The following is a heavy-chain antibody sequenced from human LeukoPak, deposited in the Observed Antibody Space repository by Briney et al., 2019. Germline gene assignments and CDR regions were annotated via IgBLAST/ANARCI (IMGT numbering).Heavy chain of an antibody. Sequence: SETLSLTCTVSGGSISSSSYHWGWIRQPPGKGLEWIGSIYYSGSTYYNPSLKSRVTISVDTSKNQFSLKLSSVTAADTAVYYCARDGAGPWGQGTLVTVSS. CDR1: GGSISSSSYH. J-gene: IGHJ5*02. D-gene: IGHD4-17*01. CDR3: ARDGAGP. V-gene: IGHV4-39*07. CDR2: IYYSGST.